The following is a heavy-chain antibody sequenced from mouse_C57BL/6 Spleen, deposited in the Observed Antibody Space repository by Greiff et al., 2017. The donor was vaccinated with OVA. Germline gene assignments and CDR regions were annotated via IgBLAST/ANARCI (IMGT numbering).Heavy chain of an antibody. J-gene: IGHJ4*01. V-gene: IGHV1-80*01. CDR3: ARYATVVEGGNAMDY. D-gene: IGHD1-1*01. Sequence: QVQLKQSGAELVKPGASVKISCKASGYAFSSYWMNWVKQRPGKGLEWIGQIYPGDGDTNYNGKFKGKATLTADKSSSTAYMQLSSLTSEDSAVYFCARYATVVEGGNAMDYWGQGTSVTVSS. CDR1: GYAFSSYW. CDR2: IYPGDGDT.